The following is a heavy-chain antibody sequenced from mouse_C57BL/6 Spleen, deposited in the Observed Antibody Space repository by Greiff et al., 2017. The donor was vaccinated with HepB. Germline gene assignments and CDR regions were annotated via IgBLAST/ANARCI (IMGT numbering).Heavy chain of an antibody. CDR1: GYTFTSYW. D-gene: IGHD2-4*01. CDR2: IHPNSGST. V-gene: IGHV1-64*01. Sequence: VQLQQPGAELVKPGASVKLSCKASGYTFTSYWMHWVKQRPGQGLEWIGMIHPNSGSTNYNEKFKSKATLTVDKSSSTAYMQLSSLTSEDSAVYYCYIYYDYYYFDYWGQGTTLTVSS. CDR3: YIYYDYYYFDY. J-gene: IGHJ2*01.